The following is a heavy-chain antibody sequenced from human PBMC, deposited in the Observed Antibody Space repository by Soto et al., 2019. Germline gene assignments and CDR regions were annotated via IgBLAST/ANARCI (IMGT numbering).Heavy chain of an antibody. Sequence: QPGGSLRLSCEASGFTFGSYDISWVRQAPGKGLEWVSGISASGDKTDYAAYVKGRLAISRDNSKNILYLQMNSLRAEDTAVYYCANIPGTWLVSPYFYHRMAVWGQGTTVTVSS. V-gene: IGHV3-23*01. CDR2: ISASGDKT. D-gene: IGHD6-19*01. CDR1: GFTFGSYD. CDR3: ANIPGTWLVSPYFYHRMAV. J-gene: IGHJ6*02.